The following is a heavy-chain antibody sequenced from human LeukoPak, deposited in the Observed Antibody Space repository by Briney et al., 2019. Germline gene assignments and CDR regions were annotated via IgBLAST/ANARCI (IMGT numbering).Heavy chain of an antibody. V-gene: IGHV3-53*01. J-gene: IGHJ4*02. Sequence: PGGSLRLSCAVSGFSVTNNYMSWVRQAPGKGLEWVSVFYVGGATYYADSVKGRFTISRDNSKNTLYLQMNSLRAEDTAVYYCARDLTGTTYLDYWGQGTLVTVSS. CDR2: FYVGGAT. D-gene: IGHD1-1*01. CDR1: GFSVTNNY. CDR3: ARDLTGTTYLDY.